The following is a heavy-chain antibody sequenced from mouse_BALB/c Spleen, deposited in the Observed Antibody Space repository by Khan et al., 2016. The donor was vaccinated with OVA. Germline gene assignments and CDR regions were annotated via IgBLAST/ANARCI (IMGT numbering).Heavy chain of an antibody. D-gene: IGHD2-10*01. V-gene: IGHV2-6-7*01. CDR1: GFSLTGYG. CDR2: IWGDGST. Sequence: VELVESGPGLVAPSQSLSITCTVSGFSLTGYGVNWVRQPPGKGLEWLGMIWGDGSTDYNSALKSRLILSKDNSKSQVFLKMNSLQTDDTVRYYCARAYYGNYREAMDYWGQGTSVTVSS. J-gene: IGHJ4*01. CDR3: ARAYYGNYREAMDY.